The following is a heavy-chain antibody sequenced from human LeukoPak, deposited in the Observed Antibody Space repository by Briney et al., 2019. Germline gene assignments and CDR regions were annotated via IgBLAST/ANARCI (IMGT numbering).Heavy chain of an antibody. D-gene: IGHD2/OR15-2a*01. V-gene: IGHV5-51*01. CDR2: IYPGDSET. CDR3: ARLYAEGQADV. J-gene: IGHJ3*01. Sequence: GESLKISCKASGSNFPSYWIGWVRQLPGKGLEWMGSIYPGDSETRYRPAFQGQVTISADKSITTAYLQWSSLKASDTAMYYCARLYAEGQADVWGQGTLVTVSS. CDR1: GSNFPSYW.